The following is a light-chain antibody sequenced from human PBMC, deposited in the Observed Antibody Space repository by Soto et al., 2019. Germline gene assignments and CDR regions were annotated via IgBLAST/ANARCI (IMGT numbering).Light chain of an antibody. J-gene: IGKJ1*01. V-gene: IGKV1-5*01. CDR1: KNINNW. CDR3: QQYNSYS. Sequence: DIQMTQSPSTLSAPLGARVPITCRASKNINNWLAWYQQKPGTAPKFLIYHASNLQSGVPSRFSGSGSGTEFTLTISSLQPDDFATYYCQQYNSYSFGQGTKVDIK. CDR2: HAS.